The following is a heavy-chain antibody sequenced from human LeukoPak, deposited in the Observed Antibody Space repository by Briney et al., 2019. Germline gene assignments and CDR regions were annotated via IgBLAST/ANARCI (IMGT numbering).Heavy chain of an antibody. J-gene: IGHJ4*02. CDR3: ARGRRDDSSGYLFDY. Sequence: GASVKVSCKASVYTFTSYDINWVRQATGQGLEWMGWMNPNSGNTGYAQKFQGRVTMTRNTSISTAYMELSSLRSEDTAVYYCARGRRDDSSGYLFDYWGQGTLVTVSS. CDR2: MNPNSGNT. V-gene: IGHV1-8*01. D-gene: IGHD3-22*01. CDR1: VYTFTSYD.